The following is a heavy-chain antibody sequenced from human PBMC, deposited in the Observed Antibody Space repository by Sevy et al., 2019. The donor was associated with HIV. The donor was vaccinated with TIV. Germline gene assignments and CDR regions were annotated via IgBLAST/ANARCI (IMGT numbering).Heavy chain of an antibody. CDR1: GFTFSSYA. Sequence: GGSLRLSCAASGFTFSSYAMHWVRQAPGKGLEWVAVISYEGSNKYYEDSVKGRFTISRDNSKNTLYLQMNSLRAEDTAVYYCARAGMTGYCALAWFDPWGQGTLVTVSS. D-gene: IGHD3-9*01. J-gene: IGHJ5*02. CDR3: ARAGMTGYCALAWFDP. CDR2: ISYEGSNK. V-gene: IGHV3-30-3*01.